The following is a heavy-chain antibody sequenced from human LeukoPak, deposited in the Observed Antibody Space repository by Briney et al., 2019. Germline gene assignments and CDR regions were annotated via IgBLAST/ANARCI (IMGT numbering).Heavy chain of an antibody. CDR3: AKESPHFDC. CDR2: ISGSGDTT. V-gene: IGHV3-23*01. J-gene: IGHJ4*02. CDR1: GFTFSSYA. Sequence: GGSLRLSCAASGFTFSSYAMSWVRQAPGKGLAWVSTISGSGDTTYYAGSVKGRFTISRDNSKNTLYLQMNSLRVEDRAVYYCAKESPHFDCWGQGTLVTVSS.